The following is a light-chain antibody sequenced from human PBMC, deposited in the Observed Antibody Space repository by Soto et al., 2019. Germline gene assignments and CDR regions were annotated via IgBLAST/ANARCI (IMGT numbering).Light chain of an antibody. CDR1: SSDIGGYNF. Sequence: QSALTQPVSVSGSPGQSITIACTGTSSDIGGYNFVSWYQQHPGKAPKLLIYDVGNRPSGVSNRFSGSKSGNTASLTISRLQAEDEAHYYCNSYRTVSTYVFGTETKLTVL. CDR2: DVG. CDR3: NSYRTVSTYV. V-gene: IGLV2-14*01. J-gene: IGLJ1*01.